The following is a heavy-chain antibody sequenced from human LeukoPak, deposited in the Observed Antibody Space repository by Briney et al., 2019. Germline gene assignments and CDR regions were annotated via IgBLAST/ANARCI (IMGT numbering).Heavy chain of an antibody. CDR1: GFTFSSYA. V-gene: IGHV3-30-3*01. CDR2: ISYDGSNK. CDR3: ARNAPLYGFYYYMDV. J-gene: IGHJ6*03. D-gene: IGHD2-8*01. Sequence: PGGSLRLSCAASGFTFSSYAMHWVRQAPGKGLEWVAVISYDGSNKYYADSVKGRFTISRDNSKNTLYLQMNSLRAEDTAVYYCARNAPLYGFYYYMDVWGKGTTVTVSS.